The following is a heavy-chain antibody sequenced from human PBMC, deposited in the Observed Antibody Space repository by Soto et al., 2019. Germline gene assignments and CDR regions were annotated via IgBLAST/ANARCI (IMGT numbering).Heavy chain of an antibody. CDR3: ARDVAVVAATPGDY. CDR1: GGTFSSYT. J-gene: IGHJ4*02. CDR2: IIPILGIA. D-gene: IGHD2-15*01. Sequence: ASVKVSCKASGGTFSSYTISWVRQAPGQGLEWMGRIIPILGIANYAQKFQGRVTITADKSTSTAYMELSSLRSEDTAVCYCARDVAVVAATPGDYWGQGTLVTVSS. V-gene: IGHV1-69*02.